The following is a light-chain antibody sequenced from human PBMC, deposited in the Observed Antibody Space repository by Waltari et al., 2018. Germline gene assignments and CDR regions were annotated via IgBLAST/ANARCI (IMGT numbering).Light chain of an antibody. CDR3: QKYESLPAT. CDR2: DAF. J-gene: IGKJ1*01. Sequence: ELVLTQSPGTLSLSPGERATLSCRASQSVSRALAWYQQTPGQAPRLLIYDAFSRATGIPDRFSGSGSGTDFSLTISRLEPEDFAVYYCQKYESLPATFGQGTKVEIK. V-gene: IGKV3-20*01. CDR1: QSVSRA.